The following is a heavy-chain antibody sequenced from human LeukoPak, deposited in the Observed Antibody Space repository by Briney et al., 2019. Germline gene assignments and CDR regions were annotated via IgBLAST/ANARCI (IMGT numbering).Heavy chain of an antibody. J-gene: IGHJ4*02. CDR1: GGSISSSSYY. CDR3: ARYITGPLDY. Sequence: TSETLSLTCTVSGGSISSSSYYWGWIRQPPGKGLEWIGSIYYSGSTYYNPSLKSRVTISVDTSKNQFSLKLSSVTAADTAVYYCARYITGPLDYWGQGTLVTVSS. CDR2: IYYSGST. V-gene: IGHV4-39*01. D-gene: IGHD3-16*01.